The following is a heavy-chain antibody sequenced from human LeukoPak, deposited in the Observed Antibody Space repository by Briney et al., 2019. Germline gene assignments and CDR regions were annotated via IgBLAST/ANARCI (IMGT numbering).Heavy chain of an antibody. J-gene: IGHJ3*02. V-gene: IGHV4-59*01. Sequence: SETLSLTCTLSGGSISSFYWSWIRQPPGKGLEWIAYMYYSGSTNYNPSLKSRVTISVDTYKNQFSLKLSSVTAADTAVYYCAGGRTSHYAFDIWGHGTMVTVSS. CDR2: MYYSGST. CDR3: AGGRTSHYAFDI. CDR1: GGSISSFY. D-gene: IGHD3-16*01.